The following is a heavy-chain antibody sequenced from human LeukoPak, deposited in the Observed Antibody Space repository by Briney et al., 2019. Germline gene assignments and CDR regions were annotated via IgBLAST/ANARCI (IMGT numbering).Heavy chain of an antibody. CDR2: IYYSGST. J-gene: IGHJ4*02. Sequence: SETLSLTCTVSGGSISSYYWSWIRQPPGKGLEWIGYIYYSGSTNYNPSLKSRVTISVDTSKNQFSLKLSSVTAADTAVYYCARRAGSGSHFDYWGQGTLVTVSS. V-gene: IGHV4-59*01. D-gene: IGHD3-22*01. CDR1: GGSISSYY. CDR3: ARRAGSGSHFDY.